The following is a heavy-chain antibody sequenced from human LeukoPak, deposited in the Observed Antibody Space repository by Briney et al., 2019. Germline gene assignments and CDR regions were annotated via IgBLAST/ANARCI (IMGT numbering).Heavy chain of an antibody. CDR1: GFAFSNYE. D-gene: IGHD3-3*01. J-gene: IGHJ5*02. V-gene: IGHV3-48*03. CDR3: ARKTRMTIFGVVTRWFDP. Sequence: GGSLRLSCAASGFAFSNYEMNWVRQAPGKGLEWVSYISPSGGTITYADSVKGRFTISRDNAKNSLYLQMNSLGAEDTAVYYCARKTRMTIFGVVTRWFDPWGQGTLVTVSS. CDR2: ISPSGGTI.